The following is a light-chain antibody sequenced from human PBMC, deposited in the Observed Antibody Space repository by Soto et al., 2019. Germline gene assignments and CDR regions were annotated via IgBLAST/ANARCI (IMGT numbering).Light chain of an antibody. J-gene: IGLJ3*02. CDR1: SSDVGAYNY. CDR2: EVS. V-gene: IGLV2-14*01. Sequence: QSVLTQPASVSGSPGQSITISCTGTSSDVGAYNYVSWYQKHPGKAPKLMIYEVSNRPSGVSIRFSGSKSGNTASLTISGLQAEDEAEYYCSSYTSSTTLVFGGGTKLTVL. CDR3: SSYTSSTTLV.